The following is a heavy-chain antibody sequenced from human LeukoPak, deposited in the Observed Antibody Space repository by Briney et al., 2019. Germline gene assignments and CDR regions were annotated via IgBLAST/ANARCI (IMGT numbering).Heavy chain of an antibody. CDR3: ARSHYYDSSGYPAN. D-gene: IGHD3-22*01. CDR1: GYTFTSYD. V-gene: IGHV1-8*01. Sequence: GASVKVSCKGSGYTFTSYDINWVRQATGQGLEWMGWMNPNSGNTGYAQKFQGRVTMTRNTSISTAYMELSSLRSEDTAVYYCARSHYYDSSGYPANWGQGTLVTVSS. CDR2: MNPNSGNT. J-gene: IGHJ4*02.